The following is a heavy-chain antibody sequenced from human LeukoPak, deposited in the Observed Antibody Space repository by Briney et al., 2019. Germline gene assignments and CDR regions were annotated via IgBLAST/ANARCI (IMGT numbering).Heavy chain of an antibody. CDR3: AREFGYTYDFWTSCMDV. Sequence: PGGSLRLSCAASGFTFSSYWMSWVRQAPGKGLEWEANIKQDGSEKYYVDSVKGRFTISRDNAKNSLYLQMNSLRAEDTAVYYCAREFGYTYDFWTSCMDVWGQGTTVTVSS. J-gene: IGHJ6*02. D-gene: IGHD3/OR15-3a*01. CDR1: GFTFSSYW. V-gene: IGHV3-7*01. CDR2: IKQDGSEK.